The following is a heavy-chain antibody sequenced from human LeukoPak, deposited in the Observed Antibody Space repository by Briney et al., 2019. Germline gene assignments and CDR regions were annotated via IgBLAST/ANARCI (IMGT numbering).Heavy chain of an antibody. D-gene: IGHD3-22*01. V-gene: IGHV4-39*07. Sequence: SETLSLTCTVSGGSISTSNYYWGWIRLPPGKGLEWIGNINYSGSTDYNPSLKSRVTMSVDTSKNQFSLRLTSVTAADTAVYYCARDRPYYYDSSGYRKYYYYMDVWGKGTTVTISS. J-gene: IGHJ6*03. CDR1: GGSISTSNYY. CDR2: INYSGST. CDR3: ARDRPYYYDSSGYRKYYYYMDV.